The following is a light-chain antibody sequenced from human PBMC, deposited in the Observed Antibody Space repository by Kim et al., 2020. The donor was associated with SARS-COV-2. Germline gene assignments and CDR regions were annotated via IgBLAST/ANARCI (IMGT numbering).Light chain of an antibody. CDR3: SSYTSSSTLV. CDR1: SSDVGGYYY. Sequence: QSALTQPASVSGSPGQSITISYTGTSSDVGGYYYVSWYKHHPGKAPKLMSYAVSNRTSGVSNRFSGSRSSKSGDTASLTISGLQAEDEADYYCSSYTSSSTLVFGTGTKVTVL. J-gene: IGLJ1*01. CDR2: AVS. V-gene: IGLV2-14*01.